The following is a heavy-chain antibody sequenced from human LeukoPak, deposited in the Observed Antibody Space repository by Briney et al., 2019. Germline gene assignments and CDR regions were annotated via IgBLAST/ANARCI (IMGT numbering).Heavy chain of an antibody. CDR3: ARLGTVVSLHYYYGMDV. CDR1: GFTFTGYY. CDR2: IKPNSGGT. V-gene: IGHV1-2*02. D-gene: IGHD4-23*01. Sequence: ASVKVSCKASGFTFTGYYMHWVRQAPGQGLEWMGWIKPNSGGTHYAQKFQGRVTMTRDTSISTAYMELSSLRSDDTAVYFWARLGTVVSLHYYYGMDVWGQGATLTVSS. J-gene: IGHJ6*02.